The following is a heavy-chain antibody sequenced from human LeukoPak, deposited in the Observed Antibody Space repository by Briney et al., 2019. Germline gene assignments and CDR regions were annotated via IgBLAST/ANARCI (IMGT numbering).Heavy chain of an antibody. CDR2: LYTGGST. V-gene: IGHV3-53*01. CDR1: NISVSDHF. Sequence: GGSLRLSCAASNISVSDHFVTWVRQAPGKGLECVAVLYTGGSTFYADSVQGRFTISRDNSLNTLFLQMDNLRGDDTAVYYCTSSRYKSGPRPRYFQHWGQAPWSPSPQ. D-gene: IGHD2-2*02. J-gene: IGHJ1*01. CDR3: TSSRYKSGPRPRYFQH.